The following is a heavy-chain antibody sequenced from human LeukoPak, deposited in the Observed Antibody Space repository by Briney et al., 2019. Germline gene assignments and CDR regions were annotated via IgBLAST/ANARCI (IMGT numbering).Heavy chain of an antibody. Sequence: GGSLRLSCAASGFTFSSYGMHWVRQAPGKGLEWVAVIWYDGSNKYYADSVKGRFTISRDNSKNTLYLQMNSLRVEDTAVYYCARGAYGDYVEGFDYWGQGTLVTVSS. D-gene: IGHD4-17*01. J-gene: IGHJ4*02. V-gene: IGHV3-33*01. CDR2: IWYDGSNK. CDR3: ARGAYGDYVEGFDY. CDR1: GFTFSSYG.